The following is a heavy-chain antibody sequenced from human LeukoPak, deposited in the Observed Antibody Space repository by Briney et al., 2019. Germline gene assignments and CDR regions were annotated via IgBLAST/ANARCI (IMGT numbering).Heavy chain of an antibody. Sequence: ASVKVSCRASGYTFTNYTINWVRLAPGQGLEWMGWIDTNTGNPTYAQGFAGRFVFSLDTSVTTTYLQISSLKAEDTAVYYCARHSDFGKMYDSSGYYPGYWGQGTLVTVSS. V-gene: IGHV7-4-1*02. CDR3: ARHSDFGKMYDSSGYYPGY. J-gene: IGHJ4*02. CDR2: IDTNTGNP. CDR1: GYTFTNYT. D-gene: IGHD3-22*01.